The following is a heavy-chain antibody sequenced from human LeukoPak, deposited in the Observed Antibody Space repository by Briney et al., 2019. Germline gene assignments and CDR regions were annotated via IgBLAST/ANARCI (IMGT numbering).Heavy chain of an antibody. D-gene: IGHD1-7*01. CDR3: ATRGTGTAAGDY. CDR2: ISGSGGST. Sequence: GGSLRLSCAASGFTFSSYAMNWVRQAPGKGPEWISAISGSGGSTYYADSVKGRFTISRDNSKNTLYLQMNSLRAEDTAVYYCATRGTGTAAGDYWGQGTLGHRLL. V-gene: IGHV3-23*01. J-gene: IGHJ4*02. CDR1: GFTFSSYA.